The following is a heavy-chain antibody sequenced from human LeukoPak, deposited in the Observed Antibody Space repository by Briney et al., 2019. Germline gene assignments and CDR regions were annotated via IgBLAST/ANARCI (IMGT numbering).Heavy chain of an antibody. Sequence: PGGSLRLSCAASGFTFSSYWMSWVRQAPGKGLEWVANIKQDGSEKYYVDSVKGRFTTSRDNAKNSLYLQMNSLRAEDTALYYCAINGGGDSGYGNFDYWGQGTLVTVSS. J-gene: IGHJ4*02. V-gene: IGHV3-7*03. CDR2: IKQDGSEK. CDR1: GFTFSSYW. CDR3: AINGGGDSGYGNFDY. D-gene: IGHD5-12*01.